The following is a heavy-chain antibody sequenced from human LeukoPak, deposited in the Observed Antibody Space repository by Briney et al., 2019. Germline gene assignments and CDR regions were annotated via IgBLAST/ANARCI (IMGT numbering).Heavy chain of an antibody. Sequence: PGGSLRLSCAASGFTFSSYSMNWVRQAPGKGLEWVSQINSGSTSMYYADSVKGRFTISRDNAKNSLYLQMNGLRVVDTAVYYCAGNFDFWGQGTLVTVSS. J-gene: IGHJ4*02. CDR2: INSGSTSM. V-gene: IGHV3-48*04. CDR1: GFTFSSYS. CDR3: AGNFDF.